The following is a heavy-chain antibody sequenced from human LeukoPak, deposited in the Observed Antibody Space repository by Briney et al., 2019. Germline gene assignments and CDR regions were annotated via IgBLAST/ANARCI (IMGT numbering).Heavy chain of an antibody. V-gene: IGHV6-1*01. Sequence: QTLSLTCAISGDSVSSNSAAWNWIRQSPSRGLEWLGRTYYRSKWYNDHAVSVRSRISINPDTPKNQMSLQLNSVTPEDTAVYYCAREIGAGGCFDYWDQGTLVTVSS. D-gene: IGHD1-14*01. CDR1: GDSVSSNSAA. CDR2: TYYRSKWYN. J-gene: IGHJ4*02. CDR3: AREIGAGGCFDY.